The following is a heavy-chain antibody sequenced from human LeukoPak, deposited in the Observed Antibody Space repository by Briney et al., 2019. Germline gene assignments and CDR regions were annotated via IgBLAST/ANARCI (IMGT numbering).Heavy chain of an antibody. J-gene: IGHJ3*02. CDR3: ARVPYYYGSSGYAFDI. Sequence: GRSLRLSCAASGFTFSSYGMHWVRQAPGKGLEWVAVILSDGSNKYYADSVKGRFTISRDNSKNTLYLQMNSLRAEDTAVYYCARVPYYYGSSGYAFDIWGLGTMVTASS. CDR1: GFTFSSYG. D-gene: IGHD3-22*01. CDR2: ILSDGSNK. V-gene: IGHV3-33*01.